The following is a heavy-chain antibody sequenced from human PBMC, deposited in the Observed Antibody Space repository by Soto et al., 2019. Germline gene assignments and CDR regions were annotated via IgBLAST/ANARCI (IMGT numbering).Heavy chain of an antibody. V-gene: IGHV4-34*01. CDR2: INHSGNT. CDR1: GGSFTGYY. D-gene: IGHD2-2*01. Sequence: PSETLSLTCAVYGGSFTGYYWSWIRQPPEKGLEWIGEINHSGNTNYNPSLKSRATISVDTSKNQFSLKLSSVTAADTAMYYCARLCSSTRWDWFDSWGHGTLVTVSS. CDR3: ARLCSSTRWDWFDS. J-gene: IGHJ5*01.